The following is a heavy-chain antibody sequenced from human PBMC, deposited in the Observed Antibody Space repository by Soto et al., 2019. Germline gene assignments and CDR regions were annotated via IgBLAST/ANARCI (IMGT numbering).Heavy chain of an antibody. CDR1: GGTFSSYA. CDR3: ARGWRCSGGSCYSSFAGYFAY. D-gene: IGHD2-15*01. CDR2: IIPIFGTA. V-gene: IGHV1-69*13. J-gene: IGHJ4*02. Sequence: ASVKVSCKASGGTFSSYAISWVRQAPGQGLEWMGGIIPIFGTANYAQRFQGRVTITADESTSTAYMELSSLRSEDTAVYYCARGWRCSGGSCYSSFAGYFAYWGQGTLVTVSS.